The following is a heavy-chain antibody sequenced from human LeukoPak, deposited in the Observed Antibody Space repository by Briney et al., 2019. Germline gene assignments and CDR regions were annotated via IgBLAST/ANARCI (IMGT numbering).Heavy chain of an antibody. CDR2: ISGSGDST. Sequence: VGPLRLSCVASGFSLRSYVMNWVRQTPGKGLEWVSSISGSGDSTFYADSVKGRFSISRDNSKNTLYLQMNSLRAEDTAVYYCARERIAVGRGFFDYWGQGTLVTVSS. CDR1: GFSLRSYV. D-gene: IGHD6-19*01. CDR3: ARERIAVGRGFFDY. J-gene: IGHJ4*01. V-gene: IGHV3-23*01.